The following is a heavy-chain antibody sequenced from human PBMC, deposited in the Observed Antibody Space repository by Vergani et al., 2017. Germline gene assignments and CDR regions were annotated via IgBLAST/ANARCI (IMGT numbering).Heavy chain of an antibody. CDR2: IWYDGSNK. D-gene: IGHD1-26*01. Sequence: QVQLVESGGGVVQPGRSLRLSCAASGFTFSSYGMHWVRQAPGKGLGWVAVIWYDGSNKYYADSVKGRFTISRDNSKNTLYLQMNSLRAEDTAVYYCARDKVGAKDYWGQGTLVTVSS. CDR1: GFTFSSYG. V-gene: IGHV3-33*01. CDR3: ARDKVGAKDY. J-gene: IGHJ4*02.